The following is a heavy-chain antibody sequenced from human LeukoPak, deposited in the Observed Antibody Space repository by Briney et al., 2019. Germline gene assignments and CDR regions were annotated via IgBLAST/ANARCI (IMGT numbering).Heavy chain of an antibody. J-gene: IGHJ4*02. CDR3: ARDRNYYDSSGEFDY. Sequence: PGGSLSLSCAASGFTFSSYAMHWVRQAPGKGLEWVAVISYDGSNKYYADSVKGRFTISRDNSKNTLYLQMNSLRAEDTAVYYCARDRNYYDSSGEFDYWGQGTLVTVSS. CDR1: GFTFSSYA. V-gene: IGHV3-30-3*01. CDR2: ISYDGSNK. D-gene: IGHD3-22*01.